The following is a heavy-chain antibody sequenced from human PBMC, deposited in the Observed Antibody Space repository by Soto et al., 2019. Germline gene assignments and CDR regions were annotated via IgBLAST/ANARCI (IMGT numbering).Heavy chain of an antibody. CDR1: GGSISSYY. Sequence: LETLSLTCAVSGGSISSYYWSWIRQPPGKGLEWIGYIYYSGSTNYNPSLKSRVTISVDTSKNQFSLKLSSVTAADTAVYYCARDRGGYYYYYYMDVWGKGTTVTVSS. J-gene: IGHJ6*03. CDR2: IYYSGST. CDR3: ARDRGGYYYYYYMDV. D-gene: IGHD3-10*01. V-gene: IGHV4-59*01.